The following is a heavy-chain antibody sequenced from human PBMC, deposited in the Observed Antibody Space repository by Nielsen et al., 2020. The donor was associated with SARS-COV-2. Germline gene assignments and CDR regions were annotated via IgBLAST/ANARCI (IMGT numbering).Heavy chain of an antibody. CDR2: IGRSSSTT. CDR1: GFTFSDYY. Sequence: GGSLRLSCAPSGFTFSDYYMSWVRQAPGKGLEWISTIGRSSSTTNNADSVKGRFTISRDNANLYLQMTSLRVEDTAVYYCARERVYFDLWGRGTLVTVSS. J-gene: IGHJ2*01. V-gene: IGHV3-11*05. CDR3: ARERVYFDL.